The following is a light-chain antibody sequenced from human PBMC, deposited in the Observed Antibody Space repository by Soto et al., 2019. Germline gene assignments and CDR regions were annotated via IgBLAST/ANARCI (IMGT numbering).Light chain of an antibody. CDR2: EAS. CDR1: QDVRAY. J-gene: IGKJ1*01. CDR3: QQTFFVPRT. Sequence: DVQMTQSPSSLSASVGDRVTITCRASQDVRAYLNWYQQKPGKAPKLLIYEASTLEDGVPSRFSGRGYGTDFSLTISSLQPTDFATYYCQQTFFVPRTFGQGTRWIS. V-gene: IGKV1-39*01.